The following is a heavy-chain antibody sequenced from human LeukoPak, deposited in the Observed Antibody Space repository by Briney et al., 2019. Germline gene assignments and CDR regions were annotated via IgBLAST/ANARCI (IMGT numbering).Heavy chain of an antibody. D-gene: IGHD2-2*01. V-gene: IGHV1-18*01. J-gene: IGHJ4*02. Sequence: ASVKVSCKASGYNFINYGISWVRQAPGQGLEWMGWISATNGATDYAQKFQGRLALTTDTSTSTAYMELRSLTSDDTAVYYCARVGAYCTSTSCLDYWGQGTLVTVSS. CDR1: GYNFINYG. CDR3: ARVGAYCTSTSCLDY. CDR2: ISATNGAT.